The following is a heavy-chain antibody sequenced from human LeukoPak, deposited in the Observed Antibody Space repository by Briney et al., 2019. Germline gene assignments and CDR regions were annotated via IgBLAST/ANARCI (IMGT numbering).Heavy chain of an antibody. V-gene: IGHV3-23*01. Sequence: GRSLRLSCAASGFTFSNYALSWVRQAPGRGLEWVSTLSGRGSSSYYADSVKGRFTISRDNSKNTLWLQMNSLRAEDTAVYYCAKPAPDDDFDVWGQGTMVTVSS. J-gene: IGHJ3*01. CDR3: AKPAPDDDFDV. CDR1: GFTFSNYA. CDR2: LSGRGSSS.